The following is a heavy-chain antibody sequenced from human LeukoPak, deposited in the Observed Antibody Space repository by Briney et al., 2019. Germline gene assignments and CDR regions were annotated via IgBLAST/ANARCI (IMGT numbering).Heavy chain of an antibody. CDR3: ARQPLRYSSSWSTPLYNWFDP. CDR2: IYHSGST. CDR1: GYSISSGYY. D-gene: IGHD6-13*01. Sequence: KTSETLSLTCTVPGYSISSGYYWGWIRQPPGKGLEWIGSIYHSGSTNYNPSLKSRVTISVDTSKNQFSLKLSSVTAAGTAVYYCARQPLRYSSSWSTPLYNWFDPWGQGTLVTVSS. J-gene: IGHJ5*02. V-gene: IGHV4-38-2*02.